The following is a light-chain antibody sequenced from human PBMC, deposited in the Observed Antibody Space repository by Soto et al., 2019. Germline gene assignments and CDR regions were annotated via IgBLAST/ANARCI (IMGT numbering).Light chain of an antibody. V-gene: IGKV3-20*01. J-gene: IGKJ1*01. CDR2: GAS. Sequence: IILTQSPDTLSWAPGERATLSCRASQTVSSNYLAWCQQRPGQAPRLLIYGASTRAAGIPDRFSGSGSGTDFTLTISRLEPEDFAVYYCQQYGSSPPTFGQGTKVDIK. CDR3: QQYGSSPPT. CDR1: QTVSSNY.